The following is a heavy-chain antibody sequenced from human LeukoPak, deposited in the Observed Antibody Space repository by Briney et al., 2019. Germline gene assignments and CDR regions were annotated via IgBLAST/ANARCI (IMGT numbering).Heavy chain of an antibody. CDR2: IIPIFGTA. CDR1: GGTFISYA. D-gene: IGHD3-22*01. J-gene: IGHJ6*02. CDR3: AIRGYDSSGYLSYYYGMDV. V-gene: IGHV1-69*13. Sequence: SVKVSCKASGGTFISYAISWVRQAPGQGLEWMGGIIPIFGTANYAQKFQGRVTITADESTSTAYMELSSLRSEDTAVYYCAIRGYDSSGYLSYYYGMDVWGQGTTVTVSS.